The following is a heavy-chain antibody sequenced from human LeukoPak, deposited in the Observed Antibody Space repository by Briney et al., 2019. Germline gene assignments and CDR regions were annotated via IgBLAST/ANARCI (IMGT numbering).Heavy chain of an antibody. Sequence: TPGGSLRLSCAASGFSFYTYSMNWVRQAPGKGLEWVSSISSTSAHIFYADSVKGRFSISRDNAKNSLYLQMNSLRVEDTAVYYCTSRYCSTSNCYSFDNWGQGTMVTVSS. J-gene: IGHJ3*02. CDR1: GFSFYTYS. CDR3: TSRYCSTSNCYSFDN. V-gene: IGHV3-21*01. CDR2: ISSTSAHI. D-gene: IGHD2-2*01.